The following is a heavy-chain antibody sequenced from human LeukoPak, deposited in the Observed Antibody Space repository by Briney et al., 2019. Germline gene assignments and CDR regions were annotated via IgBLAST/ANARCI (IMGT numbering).Heavy chain of an antibody. CDR2: ISAYNGNT. V-gene: IGHV1-18*01. CDR3: ARTTVDYYDSSGYYSY. CDR1: GYTFTSYG. Sequence: ASVKVSCRASGYTFTSYGISWVRQAPGQGLEWMGWISAYNGNTNYAQKLQGRVTMTTDTSTSTVYMELRSLSSDDTAVYYCARTTVDYYDSSGYYSYWGQGTLVTVSP. D-gene: IGHD3-22*01. J-gene: IGHJ4*02.